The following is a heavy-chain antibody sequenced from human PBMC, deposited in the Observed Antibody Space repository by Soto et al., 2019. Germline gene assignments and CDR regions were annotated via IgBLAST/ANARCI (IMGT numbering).Heavy chain of an antibody. CDR2: ISGSSGYT. CDR3: ARDRGGYGPPDV. Sequence: QVQLVESGGGLVKPGGSLRLSCAASGFSFSDSYMSWVRQAPGKGLEGVAYISGSSGYTGYADSVKGRFTISRDNAKNSRYMEMNSLRVEDTAVYYCARDRGGYGPPDVWGQGTTVTVSS. CDR1: GFSFSDSY. J-gene: IGHJ6*02. V-gene: IGHV3-11*06. D-gene: IGHD3-10*01.